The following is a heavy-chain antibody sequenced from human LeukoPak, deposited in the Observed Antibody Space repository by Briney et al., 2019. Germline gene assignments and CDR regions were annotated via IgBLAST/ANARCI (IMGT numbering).Heavy chain of an antibody. D-gene: IGHD3-22*01. Sequence: GSLRLSCTGSGFTFGDYVLGWFRQSPGKGLEWIGEINHSGSTNYNPSLKDRLTIFLDTSKKQFSLSLRHVTAADTAVFYCARGLGGDASGYYFDSWGQGTLVTVSS. CDR3: ARGLGGDASGYYFDS. J-gene: IGHJ4*02. V-gene: IGHV4-34*01. CDR1: GFTFGDYV. CDR2: INHSGST.